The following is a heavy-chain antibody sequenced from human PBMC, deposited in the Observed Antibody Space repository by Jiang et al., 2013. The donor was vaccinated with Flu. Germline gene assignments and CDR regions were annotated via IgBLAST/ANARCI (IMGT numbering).Heavy chain of an antibody. CDR2: INPNSGGT. CDR3: ARIFSDLLDY. D-gene: IGHD3-3*01. Sequence: SGAEVKKPGASVKVSCKVSGYTLTELSMHWVRQAPGQGLEWMGWINPNSGGTNYAQKFQGRVTMTRDTSISTAYMELSRLRSDDTAVYYCARIFSDLLDYWGQGTLVTVSS. CDR1: GYTLTELS. J-gene: IGHJ4*02. V-gene: IGHV1-2*02.